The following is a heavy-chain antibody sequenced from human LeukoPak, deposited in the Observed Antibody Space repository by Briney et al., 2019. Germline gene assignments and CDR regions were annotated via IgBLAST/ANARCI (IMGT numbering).Heavy chain of an antibody. V-gene: IGHV3-23*01. CDR2: ISGSGAST. CDR3: AKQTEYNSNSPYHY. Sequence: GGSLRLSCAASGFTFSSYAMTWVRQAPGKGLEWVSGISGSGASTYYADSVKGRFTISRDNSKSTMYLEVNSLRAEDTAVYYCAKQTEYNSNSPYHYWGQGTLVTVSS. D-gene: IGHD5-24*01. J-gene: IGHJ1*01. CDR1: GFTFSSYA.